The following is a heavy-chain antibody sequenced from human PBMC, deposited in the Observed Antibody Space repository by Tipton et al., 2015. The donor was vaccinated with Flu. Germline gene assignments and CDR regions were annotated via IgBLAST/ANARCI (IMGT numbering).Heavy chain of an antibody. J-gene: IGHJ4*02. CDR2: INSDGSSI. CDR3: ARSSDSGSYDPPYYFDY. Sequence: SLRLSCAASGFTFSNYWMHWVRQGPGKGLVWVSRINSDGSSISYAGSVKGRFTISRDNAKNTLYLQMNSLRAEDTAVYYCARSSDSGSYDPPYYFDYWGQGNLATVSS. V-gene: IGHV3-74*01. D-gene: IGHD1-26*01. CDR1: GFTFSNYW.